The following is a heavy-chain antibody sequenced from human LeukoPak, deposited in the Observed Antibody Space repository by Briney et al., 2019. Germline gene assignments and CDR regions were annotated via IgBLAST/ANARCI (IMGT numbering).Heavy chain of an antibody. D-gene: IGHD6-13*01. CDR1: GFTCSSYS. V-gene: IGHV3-21*01. CDR3: ARDLWQQLNGMFDP. CDR2: ISSSSSYI. J-gene: IGHJ5*02. Sequence: GGSLRLSCAASGFTCSSYSMNWVRQAPGKGLEGVSSISSSSSYIYYADSVKGRFTISRGNAKNSLYLQMNSLRAEDTAVYYCARDLWQQLNGMFDPWGQGPLVTVSS.